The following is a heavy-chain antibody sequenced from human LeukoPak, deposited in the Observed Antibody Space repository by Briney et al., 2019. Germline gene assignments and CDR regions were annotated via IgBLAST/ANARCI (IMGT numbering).Heavy chain of an antibody. CDR2: INPNSGGT. J-gene: IGHJ6*03. CDR1: GYTFTGYY. Sequence: ASVKVSCKASGYTFTGYYMHWVRQAPGQGLEWMGWINPNSGGTNYAQKFQGRVTMTRDTSISTAYMELSRLRSDDTAVYYCARATTQFYCSSTSCSHYYYYMDVWGKGTTVTVSS. CDR3: ARATTQFYCSSTSCSHYYYYMDV. D-gene: IGHD2-2*01. V-gene: IGHV1-2*02.